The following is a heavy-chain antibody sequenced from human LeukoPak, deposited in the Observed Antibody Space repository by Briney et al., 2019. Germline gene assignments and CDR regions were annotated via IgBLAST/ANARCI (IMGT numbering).Heavy chain of an antibody. CDR1: GFTFSSYS. D-gene: IGHD3-16*02. J-gene: IGHJ4*02. CDR2: ISSSSSYI. Sequence: GGSLRLSCAASGFTFSSYSMNWVRQAPGKGLEWVSSISSSSSYIYYADSVKGRFTISRDNAKNSLYLQMNSLRAEDTAVYYCAKSTYDYVWGSYRYFDYWGQGTLVTVSS. V-gene: IGHV3-21*01. CDR3: AKSTYDYVWGSYRYFDY.